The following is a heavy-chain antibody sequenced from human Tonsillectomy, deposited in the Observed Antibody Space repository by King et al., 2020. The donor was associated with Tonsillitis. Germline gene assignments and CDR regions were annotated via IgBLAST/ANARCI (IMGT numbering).Heavy chain of an antibody. D-gene: IGHD6-19*01. J-gene: IGHJ4*02. CDR2: IYYSGST. V-gene: IGHV4-59*01. Sequence: VQLQESGPGLVKPSETLSLTCTVSGGSISSYYWSWIRQPPGKGLEWVGYIYYSGSTNYNPPLKRRVTISVDTPKNQFSLKLSSVTAADTAVYYCARDRAVAGIDYWGQGTLVTVSS. CDR1: GGSISSYY. CDR3: ARDRAVAGIDY.